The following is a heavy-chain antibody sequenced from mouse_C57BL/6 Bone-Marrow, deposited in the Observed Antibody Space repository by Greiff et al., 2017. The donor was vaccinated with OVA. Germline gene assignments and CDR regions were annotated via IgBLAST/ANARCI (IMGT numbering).Heavy chain of an antibody. V-gene: IGHV1-64*01. D-gene: IGHD1-1*01. J-gene: IGHJ2*01. CDR1: GYTFTSYW. CDR2: IHPNSGST. CDR3: ASPYYYGSSFFDY. Sequence: QVQLQQSGAELVKPGASVKLSCKASGYTFTSYWMHWVKQRPGQGLEWIGMIHPNSGSTNYNEKFKSKATLTVDKSSSTAYMQLSSLTSEDSAVYYCASPYYYGSSFFDYWGQGTTLTVSS.